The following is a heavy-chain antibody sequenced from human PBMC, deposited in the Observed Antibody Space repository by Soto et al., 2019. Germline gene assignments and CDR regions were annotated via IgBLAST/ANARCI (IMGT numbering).Heavy chain of an antibody. CDR3: GNVIATTGTGNLEN. V-gene: IGHV3-33*06. J-gene: IGHJ4*02. CDR2: IWYDGSDK. CDR1: GFTFSHYG. Sequence: QVQLVESGGGVVQPGRSLRLSCAASGFTFSHYGMHWVRQGPGKGLEWLAMIWYDGSDKYYADSVEGRFTISRDDSRNTVYLQVNSLGAEDTSNYYCGNVIATTGTGNLENCGQGTLVTVSS. D-gene: IGHD6-13*01.